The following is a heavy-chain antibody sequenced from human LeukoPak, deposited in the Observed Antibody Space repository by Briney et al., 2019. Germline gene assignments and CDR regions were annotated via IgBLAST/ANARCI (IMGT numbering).Heavy chain of an antibody. Sequence: SETLSLTCTVSGGSISSYYWSWIRQPPGKGLEWIGYIYYSGSTNYNPSLKSRVTISVDTSKNQFSLKLSSVTAADTAVYYCARVPDYDSTFDYWGQGTLVTVSS. D-gene: IGHD3-22*01. CDR2: IYYSGST. CDR1: GGSISSYY. J-gene: IGHJ4*02. V-gene: IGHV4-59*01. CDR3: ARVPDYDSTFDY.